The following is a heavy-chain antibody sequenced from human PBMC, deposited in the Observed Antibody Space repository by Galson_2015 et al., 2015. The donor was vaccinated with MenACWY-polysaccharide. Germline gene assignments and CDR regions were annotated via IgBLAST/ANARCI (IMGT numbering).Heavy chain of an antibody. D-gene: IGHD2-8*01. CDR2: ISSRGSTI. V-gene: IGHV3-11*01. CDR3: VRRLTSRCFDY. Sequence: SLRLSCAASGFTFSDYYMSWIRQAPGKGLEWVSYISSRGSTITYADSVNGRFSISRDNAQNSLYLQVNSLRAEDTAVYYCVRRLTSRCFDYWGQGTLITVSS. CDR1: GFTFSDYY. J-gene: IGHJ4*02.